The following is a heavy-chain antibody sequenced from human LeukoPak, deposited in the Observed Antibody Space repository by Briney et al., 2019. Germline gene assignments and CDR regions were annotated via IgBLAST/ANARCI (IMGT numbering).Heavy chain of an antibody. CDR1: GFTFSSYA. V-gene: IGHV3-23*01. J-gene: IGHJ5*02. CDR2: ISGSGGST. CDR3: AKDRGWYCSGGSCYEYNWFDP. D-gene: IGHD2-15*01. Sequence: GGSLRLSCAASGFTFSSYAMSWVRQAPGQGLEWASAISGSGGSTYYEDSVKGRFTISRDNSKNTLYLQMNSLRAEDTAVYYCAKDRGWYCSGGSCYEYNWFDPWGQGTLVTVSS.